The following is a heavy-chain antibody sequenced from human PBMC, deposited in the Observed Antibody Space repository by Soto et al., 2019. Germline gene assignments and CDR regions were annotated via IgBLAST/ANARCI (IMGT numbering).Heavy chain of an antibody. Sequence: GGSLRLSCAASGLTFSSYSMNWVRQAPGKGLEWVSSISSSSSYIYYADSVKGRFTISRDNAKNSLYLQMNSLRAEDTAVYYCARVLYCSSTSCYGGMDVWGQGTTVTVSS. J-gene: IGHJ6*02. CDR1: GLTFSSYS. CDR2: ISSSSSYI. V-gene: IGHV3-21*01. D-gene: IGHD2-2*01. CDR3: ARVLYCSSTSCYGGMDV.